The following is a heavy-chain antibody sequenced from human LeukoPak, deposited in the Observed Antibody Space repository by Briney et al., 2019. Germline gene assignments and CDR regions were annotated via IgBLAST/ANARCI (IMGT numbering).Heavy chain of an antibody. D-gene: IGHD4/OR15-4a*01. CDR1: GFTFSNYN. V-gene: IGHV3-21*01. J-gene: IGHJ5*02. Sequence: GGSLRLSCAASGFTFSNYNMNWVRRAPGKGLEWVSSISGKSNNIYYADSVKGRFTISRDNTKNSLYLQMNSLRAEDTAMYYCVRIPNGANFPNWFDPWGQGTLVTVSP. CDR3: VRIPNGANFPNWFDP. CDR2: ISGKSNNI.